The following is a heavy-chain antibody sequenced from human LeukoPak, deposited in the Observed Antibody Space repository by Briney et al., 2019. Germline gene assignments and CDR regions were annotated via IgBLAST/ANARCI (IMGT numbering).Heavy chain of an antibody. CDR1: GGSISSYY. Sequence: SETLSLTCTVSGGSISSYYWSWIRQPAGKGLEWIGRIYTSGSTNYNPSLKSRVTMSVDTSKNQFSPNLSSVTAADTAVYYCARGYTSGWSPALDIWGQGTMVTVSS. CDR2: IYTSGST. CDR3: ARGYTSGWSPALDI. J-gene: IGHJ3*02. V-gene: IGHV4-4*07. D-gene: IGHD6-19*01.